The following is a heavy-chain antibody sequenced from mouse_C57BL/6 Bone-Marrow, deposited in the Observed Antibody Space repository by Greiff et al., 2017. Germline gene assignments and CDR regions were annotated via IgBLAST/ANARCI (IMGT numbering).Heavy chain of an antibody. D-gene: IGHD2-3*01. V-gene: IGHV1-63*01. J-gene: IGHJ1*03. CDR2: IYPGGGYT. CDR1: GYTFTNYW. Sequence: VQLQQSGAELVRPGTSVTMSCKASGYTFTNYWIGWAKQRPGHGLEWLGDIYPGGGYTNYNEKFKGKATLTADKSSSTAYMQFSSLTSEDSAIDYCARSGDGYYFYWYFDVWGTGTTVTVSS. CDR3: ARSGDGYYFYWYFDV.